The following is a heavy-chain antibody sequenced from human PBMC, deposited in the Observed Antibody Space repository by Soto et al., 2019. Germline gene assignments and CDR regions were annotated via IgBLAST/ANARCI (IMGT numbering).Heavy chain of an antibody. Sequence: SETLSLTCTVSGGSISSGGYYWSWIRQHPGKGLEWIGYIYYSGSTYYNPSLKSRVTISVDTSKNQFSLKLSSVTAADTAVYYCARDTQMSGYDLGFDYWGQGTLVTVSS. CDR3: ARDTQMSGYDLGFDY. CDR2: IYYSGST. J-gene: IGHJ4*02. V-gene: IGHV4-31*03. D-gene: IGHD5-12*01. CDR1: GGSISSGGYY.